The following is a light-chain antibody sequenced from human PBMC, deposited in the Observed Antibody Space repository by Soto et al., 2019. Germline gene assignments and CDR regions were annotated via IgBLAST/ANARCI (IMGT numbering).Light chain of an antibody. J-gene: IGLJ2*01. CDR1: SSDVGSYNL. V-gene: IGLV2-23*01. CDR3: CSYAGRSTPVV. Sequence: QSALTQPASVSGSPGQSITIACTGTSSDVGSYNLVSWYQQHPGKAPKLMIYEGSKRPSGVANRFYGSKSGNTASLTISGLQADDEADYYCCSYAGRSTPVVFGGGTKLTV. CDR2: EGS.